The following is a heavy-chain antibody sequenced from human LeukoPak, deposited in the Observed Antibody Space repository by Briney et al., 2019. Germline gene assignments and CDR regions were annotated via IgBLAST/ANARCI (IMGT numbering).Heavy chain of an antibody. J-gene: IGHJ5*02. D-gene: IGHD6-19*01. Sequence: ASETLSLTCTVSGGSISSSSYYWGWIRQPPGKGLEWIGSIYYSGSTYYNPSLKSRVTISVDMSKNQFSVKLSSVTAADTAVYYCARAVAGNSWFDPWGQGTLVTVSS. V-gene: IGHV4-39*01. CDR2: IYYSGST. CDR3: ARAVAGNSWFDP. CDR1: GGSISSSSYY.